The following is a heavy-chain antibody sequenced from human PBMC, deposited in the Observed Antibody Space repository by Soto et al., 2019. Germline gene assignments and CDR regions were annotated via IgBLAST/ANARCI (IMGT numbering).Heavy chain of an antibody. V-gene: IGHV6-1*01. Sequence: SPTLSLTCAISGDKVSSNSAAWNWNRQTPSRGLEWLGRTYYKSKWNNDYALSVKSRITINPDTSKNQFSLHLYSVTPEDTAVYYCTGITWFRGMDVWGQGTPVTVS. J-gene: IGHJ6*02. CDR3: TGITWFRGMDV. D-gene: IGHD3-10*01. CDR2: TYYKSKWNN. CDR1: GDKVSSNSAA.